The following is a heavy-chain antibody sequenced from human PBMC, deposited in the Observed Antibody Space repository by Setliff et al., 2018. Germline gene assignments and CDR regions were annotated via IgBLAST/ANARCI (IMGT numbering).Heavy chain of an antibody. J-gene: IGHJ4*02. V-gene: IGHV1-8*01. CDR1: GYTFNSYD. CDR3: ARARGLRDTAMVGFDY. CDR2: MNPNSGNT. D-gene: IGHD5-18*01. Sequence: ASVKVSCKASGYTFNSYDINWVRQAPGQGLEWMGWMNPNSGNTGYAQKFQGRVTMTRNTSISTAYMELSSLRSEDTAVYYCARARGLRDTAMVGFDYWGQGTLVTVSS.